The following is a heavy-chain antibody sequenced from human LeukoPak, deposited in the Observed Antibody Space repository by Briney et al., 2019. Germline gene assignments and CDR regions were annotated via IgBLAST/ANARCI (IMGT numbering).Heavy chain of an antibody. CDR3: ATLGEKDFDY. V-gene: IGHV1-18*01. Sequence: SVKVSCKASGYTFTSYGISWVRQAPGQGLEWMGWISAYNGNTNYAQKLQGRVTMTEDTSTDTAYMELSSLRSEDTAIYYCATLGEKDFDYWGQGALVTVSS. CDR2: ISAYNGNT. J-gene: IGHJ4*02. CDR1: GYTFTSYG.